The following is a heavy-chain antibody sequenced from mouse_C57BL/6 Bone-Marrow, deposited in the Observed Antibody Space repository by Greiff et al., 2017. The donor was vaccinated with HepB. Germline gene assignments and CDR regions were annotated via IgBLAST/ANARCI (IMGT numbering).Heavy chain of an antibody. CDR3: ARSSYDFDY. CDR1: GYTFTSYW. D-gene: IGHD1-1*01. CDR2: IDPSDSYT. Sequence: QGQLQQPGAELVMPGASVKLSCKASGYTFTSYWMHWVKQRPGQRLEWIGEIDPSDSYTNYNQKFKGKSTLTVDKSSSTAYMQLSSLTSEDSAVYYCARSSYDFDYWGQGTTLTVSS. J-gene: IGHJ2*01. V-gene: IGHV1-69*01.